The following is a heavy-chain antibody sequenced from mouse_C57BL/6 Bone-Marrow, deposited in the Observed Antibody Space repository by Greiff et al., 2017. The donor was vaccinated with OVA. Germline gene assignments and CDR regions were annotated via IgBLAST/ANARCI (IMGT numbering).Heavy chain of an antibody. V-gene: IGHV2-4*01. J-gene: IGHJ4*01. CDR3: AKNYYAMDY. Sequence: VKVVESGPGLVQPSQSLSITCTVSGFSLTSYGVHWVRQPPGKGLEWLGVIWSGGSTDYNAAFISRLSISKDNSKSQVFFKMNSLQADDTAIYYCAKNYYAMDYWGQGTSVTVSS. CDR1: GFSLTSYG. CDR2: IWSGGST.